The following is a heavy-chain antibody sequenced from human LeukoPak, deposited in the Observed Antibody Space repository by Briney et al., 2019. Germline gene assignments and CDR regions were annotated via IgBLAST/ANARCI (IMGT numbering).Heavy chain of an antibody. J-gene: IGHJ4*02. D-gene: IGHD4-11*01. CDR3: AKGGFYSNSKLDY. V-gene: IGHV3-30*18. CDR1: GFTFSSYG. Sequence: GRSLRPSCAASGFTFSSYGMHWVRQAPGKGLEWVAVISYDGSNKYYADSVKGRFTISRDNSKNTLYLQMNSLRAEDTAVYYCAKGGFYSNSKLDYWGQGTLVTVSS. CDR2: ISYDGSNK.